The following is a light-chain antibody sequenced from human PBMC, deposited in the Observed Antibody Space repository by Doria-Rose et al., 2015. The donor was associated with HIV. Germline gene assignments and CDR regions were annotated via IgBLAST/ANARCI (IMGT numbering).Light chain of an antibody. CDR1: QTVSTY. V-gene: IGKV1-39*01. CDR3: QQTYSSPTWP. Sequence: MTQSPSSLSASIGDRVTITCRASQTVSTYLNWFQQEPGKAPKLLIYAASRLQSGVPSRFSGSGSGTDFTLTISGLQPGDFATYYCQQTYSSPTWPFGQGNKVEMK. J-gene: IGKJ1*01. CDR2: AAS.